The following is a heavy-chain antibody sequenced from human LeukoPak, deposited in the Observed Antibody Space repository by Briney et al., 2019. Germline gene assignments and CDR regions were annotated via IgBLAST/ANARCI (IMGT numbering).Heavy chain of an antibody. D-gene: IGHD3-10*01. CDR1: GGSISSYY. J-gene: IGHJ6*03. Sequence: PSETLSLTCTVSGGSISSYYWSWIRQPPGKGLEWIGYIYYSGSTNYNPSLKSRVTISVDTSKNQLSLKLSSVTAADTAVYYCARSRDYYYYYMDVWGKGTTVTISS. CDR2: IYYSGST. V-gene: IGHV4-59*01. CDR3: ARSRDYYYYYMDV.